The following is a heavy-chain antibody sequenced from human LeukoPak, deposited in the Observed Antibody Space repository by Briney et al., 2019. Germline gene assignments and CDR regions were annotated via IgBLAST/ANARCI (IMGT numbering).Heavy chain of an antibody. Sequence: ASVKVSCKASAYTFTGYYMHWVRQAPGQGLEWMGRINPNSGGTNYAQKFQGRVTMTRDTSISTAYMELSRLRSDDTAVYYCARAKVDTAVVWPDWYPIDYWGQGTLVTVSS. J-gene: IGHJ4*02. CDR1: AYTFTGYY. D-gene: IGHD5-18*01. CDR2: INPNSGGT. CDR3: ARAKVDTAVVWPDWYPIDY. V-gene: IGHV1-2*06.